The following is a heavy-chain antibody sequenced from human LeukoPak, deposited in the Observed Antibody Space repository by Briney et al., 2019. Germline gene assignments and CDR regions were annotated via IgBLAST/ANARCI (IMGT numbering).Heavy chain of an antibody. J-gene: IGHJ5*02. CDR1: GGSFSGYY. CDR3: ARGWPSMTTVTTSWFDP. D-gene: IGHD4-17*01. Sequence: SETLSPTCAVYGGSFSGYYWSWIRQPPGKGLEWIGEINHSGSTNYNPSLKSRVTISVDTSKNQFSLKLSSVTAADTAVYYCARGWPSMTTVTTSWFDPWGQGTLVTVSS. CDR2: INHSGST. V-gene: IGHV4-34*01.